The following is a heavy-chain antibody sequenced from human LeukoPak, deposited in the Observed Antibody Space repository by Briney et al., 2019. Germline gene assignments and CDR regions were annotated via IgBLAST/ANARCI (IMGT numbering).Heavy chain of an antibody. D-gene: IGHD3-10*01. V-gene: IGHV4-39*01. CDR1: GGSISSSRSC. CDR3: ARHQTSGFGDAFDI. Sequence: SETLSLTCTVSGGSISSSRSCWGWLRQPPGKGLEWIGSIYYSGSTDYNPSLKSRVTISVDTSKNQFSLKMSSVTAADTAVYYCARHQTSGFGDAFDIWGQGTMVTVSS. J-gene: IGHJ3*02. CDR2: IYYSGST.